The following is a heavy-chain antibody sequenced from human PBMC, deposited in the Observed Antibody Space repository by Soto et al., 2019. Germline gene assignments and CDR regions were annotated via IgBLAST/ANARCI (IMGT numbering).Heavy chain of an antibody. J-gene: IGHJ6*02. CDR2: IIPIFGTA. CDR3: ARLGSSSWHSYYYYGMDV. D-gene: IGHD6-13*01. Sequence: ASVKVSCKASGGTFSSYAISWVRQAPGQGLEWMGGIIPIFGTANYAQKFQGRVTITADESTSTAYMELSSLRSEDTAVYYFARLGSSSWHSYYYYGMDVWGQGTTVTVSS. V-gene: IGHV1-69*13. CDR1: GGTFSSYA.